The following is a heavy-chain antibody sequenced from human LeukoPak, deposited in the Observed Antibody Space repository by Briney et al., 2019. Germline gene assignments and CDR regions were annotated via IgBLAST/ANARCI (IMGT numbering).Heavy chain of an antibody. CDR1: GFTFSTYS. Sequence: GGSLRLSCAASGFTFSTYSMNWVRQAPGKGLEWVSSITSSNSYIHYADSVKGRFTISRDNAKNSLYLRMNSLRAEDMALYYCAKDRSSGHTYYFDYWGQGTLVTVSS. CDR2: ITSSNSYI. J-gene: IGHJ4*02. D-gene: IGHD6-25*01. V-gene: IGHV3-21*04. CDR3: AKDRSSGHTYYFDY.